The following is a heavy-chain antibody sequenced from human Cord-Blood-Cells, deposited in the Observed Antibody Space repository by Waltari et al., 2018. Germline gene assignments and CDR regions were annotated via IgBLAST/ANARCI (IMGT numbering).Heavy chain of an antibody. Sequence: QVQLVQSGAEVKKPGSSVKVSCKASGGTFSSYAISWVRQAPGQGLEWMGGIIPIFGTANYAQKFQGRVTITADESTSTAYMELSSLRSEDTAVYYCARREEVATIDYYYGMDVWGQGTTVTVSS. V-gene: IGHV1-69*01. D-gene: IGHD5-12*01. CDR3: ARREEVATIDYYYGMDV. J-gene: IGHJ6*02. CDR2: IIPIFGTA. CDR1: GGTFSSYA.